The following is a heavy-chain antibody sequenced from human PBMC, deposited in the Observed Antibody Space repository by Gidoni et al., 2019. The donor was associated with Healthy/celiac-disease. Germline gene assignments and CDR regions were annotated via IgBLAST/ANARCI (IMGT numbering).Heavy chain of an antibody. CDR3: AKGNQVAIDYYYYGMDV. D-gene: IGHD5-12*01. CDR1: GFTFDDYA. J-gene: IGHJ6*02. Sequence: EVQLVESGGGLVQPGRSLRLSCAASGFTFDDYAMHWVRQAPGKGLEWVSGISWNSCSIDYADSVKGRFTISRDNAKNSLYLQMNSLRAEDTALYYCAKGNQVAIDYYYYGMDVWGQGTTVTVSS. V-gene: IGHV3-9*01. CDR2: ISWNSCSI.